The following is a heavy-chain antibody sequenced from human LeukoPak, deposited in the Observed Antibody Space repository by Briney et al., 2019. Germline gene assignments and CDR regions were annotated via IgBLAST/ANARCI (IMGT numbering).Heavy chain of an antibody. CDR3: ARVHYYDSSGYYHYAFDI. V-gene: IGHV4-30-4*08. CDR2: IYYSGST. D-gene: IGHD3-22*01. J-gene: IGHJ3*02. CDR1: GGSISSGDYY. Sequence: SQTLSLTCTVSGGSISSGDYYWSWIRQPLGKGLEWIGYIYYSGSTYYNPSLKSRVTISVDTSKNQFSLKLSSVTAADTAVYYCARVHYYDSSGYYHYAFDIWGQGTMVTVSS.